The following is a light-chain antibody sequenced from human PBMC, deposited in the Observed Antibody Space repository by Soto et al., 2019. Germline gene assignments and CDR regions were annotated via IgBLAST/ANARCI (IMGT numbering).Light chain of an antibody. CDR1: QSVSSSY. CDR3: QQYGGT. Sequence: EIVLTQSPGTLSLSPGERATLSCRASQSVSSSYLAWYQQKPGQAPRLLIYGASSRATGIPDRFSGSGSGTDFTLTISRLEPEDLAVYYCQQYGGTFGQGTKLEIK. V-gene: IGKV3-20*01. J-gene: IGKJ2*01. CDR2: GAS.